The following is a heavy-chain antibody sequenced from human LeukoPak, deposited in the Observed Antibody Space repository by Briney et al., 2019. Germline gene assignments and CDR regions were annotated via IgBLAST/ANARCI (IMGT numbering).Heavy chain of an antibody. Sequence: EASVKVSCTASGYTFTSYAMHWVRQAPGQRLEWMGWINAGNGNTKYSQKFQGRVTITRDTSASTAYMELSSLRSEDTAVYYCARQAYDSSGYPPFDWGQGTLVTVSS. CDR2: INAGNGNT. V-gene: IGHV1-3*01. D-gene: IGHD3-22*01. J-gene: IGHJ4*02. CDR3: ARQAYDSSGYPPFD. CDR1: GYTFTSYA.